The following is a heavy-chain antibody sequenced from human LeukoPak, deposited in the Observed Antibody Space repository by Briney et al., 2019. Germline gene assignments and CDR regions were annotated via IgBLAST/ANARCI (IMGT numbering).Heavy chain of an antibody. CDR2: INPNSGGT. J-gene: IGHJ6*02. D-gene: IGHD3-22*01. V-gene: IGHV1-2*06. CDR1: GYTFTGYY. Sequence: ASVTVSCTASGYTFTGYYMHWVRQAPGQGLEWMGRINPNSGGTNYAQKFQGRVTMTRDTSISTAYMELSRLRSDDTAVYYCASGSGYVYYGMDVWGQGTTVTVSS. CDR3: ASGSGYVYYGMDV.